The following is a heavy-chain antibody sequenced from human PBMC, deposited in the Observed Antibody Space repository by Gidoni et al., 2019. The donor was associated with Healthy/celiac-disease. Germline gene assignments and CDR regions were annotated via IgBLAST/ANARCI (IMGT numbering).Heavy chain of an antibody. J-gene: IGHJ4*02. CDR3: AKPPSGSGGSCYGY. Sequence: EVPLLESGGGLVQPGGSLRLSCAASGFPFSSYAMRWVRQAPGKGLAWVSGISGSGGSTYYADSVKGRFTISRDNSKNTLYLQMNSLRAEDTAVYYCAKPPSGSGGSCYGYWGQGTLVTVSS. CDR1: GFPFSSYA. CDR2: ISGSGGST. V-gene: IGHV3-23*01. D-gene: IGHD2-15*01.